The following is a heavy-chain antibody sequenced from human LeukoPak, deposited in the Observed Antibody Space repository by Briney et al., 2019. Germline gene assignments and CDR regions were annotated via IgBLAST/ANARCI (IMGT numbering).Heavy chain of an antibody. V-gene: IGHV4-38-2*02. J-gene: IGHJ4*02. D-gene: IGHD2-21*02. Sequence: SETLSLTCTVSGSSISSNYYWAWIRPPPGKGLEWIGNIFRIGPTYYNPSLRSRVILSVDTSKNHFSLKMSSVTAADTAVYYCARDLASCAGDCYSDGFDYWGQGALVTVSS. CDR2: IFRIGPT. CDR3: ARDLASCAGDCYSDGFDY. CDR1: GSSISSNYY.